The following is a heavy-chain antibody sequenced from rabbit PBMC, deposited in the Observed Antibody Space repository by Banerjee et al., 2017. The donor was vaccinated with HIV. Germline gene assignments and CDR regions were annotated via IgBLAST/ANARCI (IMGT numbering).Heavy chain of an antibody. CDR3: ARGAGYTGYDYWYFAL. D-gene: IGHD7-1*01. V-gene: IGHV1S8*01. J-gene: IGHJ4*01. CDR2: IVSGQGST. CDR1: GFSLSSYG. Sequence: QEQLKETGGGLVQPGGSLTLSCTASGFSLSSYGVSWVRQAPGKGLEWIGTIVSGQGSTDYASWVNGRFTISSDNVQNTVDLQMNSLTAVDRATYFCARGAGYTGYDYWYFALWGPGTLVTVS.